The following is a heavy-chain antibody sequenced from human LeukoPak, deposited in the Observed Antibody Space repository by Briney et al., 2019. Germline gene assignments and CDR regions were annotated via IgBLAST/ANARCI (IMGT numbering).Heavy chain of an antibody. CDR1: GFTFDDYG. CDR3: ARVLPANYYGSGLDALDI. J-gene: IGHJ3*02. Sequence: GGSLRLSCAASGFTFDDYGMSWVRQAPGKGLEWVSGINWNGGSTGYADSVKGRFTISRDNAKNSLYLQMNSLRAEDTALYYCARVLPANYYGSGLDALDIWGPGTMVTVSS. V-gene: IGHV3-20*04. CDR2: INWNGGST. D-gene: IGHD3-10*01.